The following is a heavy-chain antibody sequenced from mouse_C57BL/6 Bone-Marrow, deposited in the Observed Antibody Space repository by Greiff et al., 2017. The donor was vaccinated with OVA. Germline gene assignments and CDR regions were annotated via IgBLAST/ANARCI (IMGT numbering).Heavy chain of an antibody. Sequence: QVQLKQSGAELVRPGASVTLSCKASGYTFTDYEMHWVKQTPVHGLEWIGAIDPETGGTAYNQKFKGKAILTADKSSSTAYMELRSLTSEDSAVYYCTRKDYDVDWYFDVWGTGTTVTVSS. CDR1: GYTFTDYE. J-gene: IGHJ1*03. CDR2: IDPETGGT. CDR3: TRKDYDVDWYFDV. V-gene: IGHV1-15*01. D-gene: IGHD2-4*01.